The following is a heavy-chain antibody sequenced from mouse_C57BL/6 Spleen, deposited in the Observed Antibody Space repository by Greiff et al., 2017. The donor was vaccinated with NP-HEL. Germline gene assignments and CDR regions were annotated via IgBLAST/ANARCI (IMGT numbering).Heavy chain of an antibody. CDR1: GFNIKDYY. V-gene: IGHV14-2*01. CDR3: AGGYDGHRGFAY. Sequence: EVQLQQSGAELVKPGASVKLSCTASGFNIKDYYMHWVKQRTEQGLEWIGRIDPEDGETKYAPKFQGKATITADTSSNTAYLQLSSLTPEDTAVYYCAGGYDGHRGFAYWGQGTLVTVSA. CDR2: IDPEDGET. D-gene: IGHD2-3*01. J-gene: IGHJ3*01.